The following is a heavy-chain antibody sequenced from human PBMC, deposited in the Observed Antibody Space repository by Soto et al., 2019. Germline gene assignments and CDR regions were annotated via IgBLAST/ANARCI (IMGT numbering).Heavy chain of an antibody. CDR3: ASGHPGQWLVIY. V-gene: IGHV1-69*04. J-gene: IGHJ4*02. CDR2: IIPILGIA. CDR1: GYTFTSYD. D-gene: IGHD6-19*01. Sequence: SVKGYCKASGYTFTSYDINWVRHATGQGLEWMGRIIPILGIANYAQKFQGRVTITADKSTSTAYMELSSLRSEDTAVYYCASGHPGQWLVIYWGQGTLVTVSS.